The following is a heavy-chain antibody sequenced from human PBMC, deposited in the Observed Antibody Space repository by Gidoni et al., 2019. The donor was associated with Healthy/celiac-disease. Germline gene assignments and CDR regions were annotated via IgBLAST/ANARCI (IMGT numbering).Heavy chain of an antibody. CDR2: IKQDGSEK. V-gene: IGHV3-7*03. CDR1: GFTVLSYW. CDR3: ARVELSSSLYNYYFDY. D-gene: IGHD6-13*01. Sequence: ELQLVESGGGCVQPGGSLRLSCAASGFTVLSYWMSWVRQAPGKGLEWVANIKQDGSEKYYVDSVKGRFTISRDNAKNSLYLQMNSLRAEDTAVYYCARVELSSSLYNYYFDYWGQGTLVTVSS. J-gene: IGHJ4*02.